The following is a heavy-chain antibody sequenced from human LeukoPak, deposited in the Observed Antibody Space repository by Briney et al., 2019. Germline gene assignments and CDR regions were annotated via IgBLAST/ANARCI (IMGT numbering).Heavy chain of an antibody. D-gene: IGHD3-22*01. Sequence: GASVKVSCKASGYTFASYGVTWVRQAPGQGLEWMGWISAYNGKTNHAQNLQGRVTMTTDTSTCTAYMDLRSLRIDDTAVYYCARDLDSSGYYRPDALDIWGQGTMVTVSS. CDR2: ISAYNGKT. J-gene: IGHJ3*02. V-gene: IGHV1-18*01. CDR1: GYTFASYG. CDR3: ARDLDSSGYYRPDALDI.